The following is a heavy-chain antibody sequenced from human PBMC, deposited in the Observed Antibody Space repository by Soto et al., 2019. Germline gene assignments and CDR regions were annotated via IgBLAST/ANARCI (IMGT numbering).Heavy chain of an antibody. V-gene: IGHV3-53*01. D-gene: IGHD3-9*01. J-gene: IGHJ5*02. Sequence: GGSLRLSCAASGFTVSSNYMSWVRQAPGKGLEWVSVIYSGGSTYYADSVKGRFTISRDNSKNTLYLQMNSLRAEDTAVYYCARDAFRNYDILTGQGFDPWGQGTLVTVSS. CDR3: ARDAFRNYDILTGQGFDP. CDR2: IYSGGST. CDR1: GFTVSSNY.